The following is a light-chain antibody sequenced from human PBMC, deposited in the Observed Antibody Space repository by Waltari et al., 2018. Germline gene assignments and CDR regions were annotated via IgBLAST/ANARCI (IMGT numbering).Light chain of an antibody. Sequence: ELVMRQSPATLSVSPGERAPLSCRASQSVSSNLAWYQQKPGQAPRLLIYGASTRATGIPARFSGSGSGTEFTLTISSLQSEDFAVYYCQQYNNWPLTFGGGTKVEIK. V-gene: IGKV3-15*01. J-gene: IGKJ4*01. CDR1: QSVSSN. CDR3: QQYNNWPLT. CDR2: GAS.